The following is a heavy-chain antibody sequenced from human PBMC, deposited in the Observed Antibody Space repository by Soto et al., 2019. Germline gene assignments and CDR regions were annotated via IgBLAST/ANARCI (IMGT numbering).Heavy chain of an antibody. V-gene: IGHV4-39*01. CDR2: IYYSGST. CDR1: GGSISSSSYY. J-gene: IGHJ4*02. Sequence: QLQLQESGPGLVKPSETLSLTCTVSGGSISSSSYYWGWIRQPPGKGLEWIGSIYYSGSTYYNPSLKSRVXXSXDXXKNQFSLKLSSVTAADTAVYYCARLTLAARYAFDYWGQGTLVTVSS. D-gene: IGHD6-6*01. CDR3: ARLTLAARYAFDY.